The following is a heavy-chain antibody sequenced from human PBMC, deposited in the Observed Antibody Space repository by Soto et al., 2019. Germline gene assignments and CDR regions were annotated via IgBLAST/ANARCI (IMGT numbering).Heavy chain of an antibody. D-gene: IGHD3-9*01. J-gene: IGHJ6*04. Sequence: QVQLEQSGAEVKKPGASVKVSCKASGYTFTGYYVHWVRQAPGQGLEWRGIINPSGGRTSYARTLQGRIAVTRDTSTSTVDMQLSSLRSEDTAVYYCARENDDYDILTDYYPYYYYGMDVWGKGTTVTVSS. CDR1: GYTFTGYY. CDR3: ARENDDYDILTDYYPYYYYGMDV. CDR2: INPSGGRT. V-gene: IGHV1-46*01.